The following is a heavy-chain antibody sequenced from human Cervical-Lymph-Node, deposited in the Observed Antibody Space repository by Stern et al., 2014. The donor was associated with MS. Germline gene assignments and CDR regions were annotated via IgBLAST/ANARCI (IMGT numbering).Heavy chain of an antibody. V-gene: IGHV1-69*06. CDR1: GGTFSRPP. Sequence: VQLVESGAEVKEPGSSVKVSCKASGGTFSRPPITWVRQAPGHGLEWMGWIIPMFATATNAQTVQSRLTITADNYTSITYIELSSMIFEDTAVYYCASSIVATGYWGQGTLVTVSS. D-gene: IGHD2-21*01. CDR3: ASSIVATGY. CDR2: IIPMFATA. J-gene: IGHJ4*02.